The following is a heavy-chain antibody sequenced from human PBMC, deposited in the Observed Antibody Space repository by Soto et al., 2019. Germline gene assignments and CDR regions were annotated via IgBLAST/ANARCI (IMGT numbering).Heavy chain of an antibody. CDR2: ADRDGSGT. CDR1: GFTFTNYW. Sequence: EEQLVETGGGFVLPGGSLRLSCAASGFTFTNYWMHWVRQAPGKGLVWVARADRDGSGTSYADSVKGRFTISRDNAKNMLYLQMNSLTVEDTAVYYCGTVFDLWGRGTLVTDSS. CDR3: GTVFDL. J-gene: IGHJ2*01. V-gene: IGHV3-74*01.